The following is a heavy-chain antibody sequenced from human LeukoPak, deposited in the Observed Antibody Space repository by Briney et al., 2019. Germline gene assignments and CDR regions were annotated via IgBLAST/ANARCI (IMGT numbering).Heavy chain of an antibody. J-gene: IGHJ6*03. Sequence: ASVKVSCKASGYTFTSYDINWVRQATGQGLEWMGWMNPNSGNTGYAQKFQGRVTITRNTSISTAYMELSSLRSEDTAVYYCAASGYCSSTSCYMGYYYMDVWGKGTTVTVSS. V-gene: IGHV1-8*03. CDR1: GYTFTSYD. CDR3: AASGYCSSTSCYMGYYYMDV. D-gene: IGHD2-2*02. CDR2: MNPNSGNT.